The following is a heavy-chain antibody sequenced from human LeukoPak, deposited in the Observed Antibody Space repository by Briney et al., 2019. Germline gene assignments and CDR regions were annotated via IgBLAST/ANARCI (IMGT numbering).Heavy chain of an antibody. Sequence: SETLSLTCTVSGGSISSSSYYWGWIRQPPGKGLEWIGSIYYSGSTYYNPSLKSRVTISVDTSKNQFSLKLSSVTAADTAVYYFARRRLRYFDWWGQGTLVTVSS. CDR2: IYYSGST. CDR3: ARRRLRYFDW. V-gene: IGHV4-39*01. D-gene: IGHD3-9*01. CDR1: GGSISSSSYY. J-gene: IGHJ4*02.